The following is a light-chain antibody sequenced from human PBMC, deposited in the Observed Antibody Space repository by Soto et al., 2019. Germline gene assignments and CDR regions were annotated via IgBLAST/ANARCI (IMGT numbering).Light chain of an antibody. V-gene: IGKV3-15*01. J-gene: IGKJ1*01. Sequence: EMPMTQSPATLSVSSGARAALSGIASQSVNSHLAWYQQIPGQAPRLLIYDSSTRATGIPARFSGSGSGTEFTLTISSLQSEDFAVYYCKQYSNRPPATSGQVTKA. CDR3: KQYSNRPPAT. CDR2: DSS. CDR1: QSVNSH.